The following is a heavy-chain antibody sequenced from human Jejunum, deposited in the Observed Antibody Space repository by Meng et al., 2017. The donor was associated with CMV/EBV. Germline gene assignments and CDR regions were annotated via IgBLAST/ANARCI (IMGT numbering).Heavy chain of an antibody. CDR2: ISTTGTRV. CDR1: GFSFSDYS. V-gene: IGHV3-48*04. J-gene: IGHJ4*02. CDR3: AKVGSRYYFES. Sequence: CAASGFSFSDYSMNCVRQAPGKGLEWIAYISTTGTRVDYADSVKGRFTISRDHAKNSLSLQMHSLRVEDTATYFCAKVGSRYYFESWGQGLLVTVSS. D-gene: IGHD3-10*01.